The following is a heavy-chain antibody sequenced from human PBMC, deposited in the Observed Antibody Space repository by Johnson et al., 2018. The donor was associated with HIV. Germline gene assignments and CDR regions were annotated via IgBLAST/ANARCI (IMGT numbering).Heavy chain of an antibody. V-gene: IGHV3-30*04. CDR3: ARARGWEYAFDL. CDR2: ISFDGNNK. D-gene: IGHD1-26*01. CDR1: GFTFSSYA. J-gene: IGHJ3*01. Sequence: QEKLVESGGGVVQPVRSLRLSCAASGFTFSSYAMHWVRQAPGKGLELVAVISFDGNNKYYADSVKGRLTISRDNSKNSLFLQMNSLRAEDTAVYYCARARGWEYAFDLWGQGTMVTVSS.